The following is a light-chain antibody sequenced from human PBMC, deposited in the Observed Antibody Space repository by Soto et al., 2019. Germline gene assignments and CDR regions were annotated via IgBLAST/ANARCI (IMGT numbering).Light chain of an antibody. Sequence: QSAPTQPRSVSGSPGQSVTISCTGTSSDVGGHNYVSWYQQRPGKAPKLMIYDVTKRPSGVPDRFSGSKSDTTASLTISGLQAADEADYYCSSYVAGDILLFGGGTKLTVL. J-gene: IGLJ2*01. CDR3: SSYVAGDILL. V-gene: IGLV2-11*01. CDR2: DVT. CDR1: SSDVGGHNY.